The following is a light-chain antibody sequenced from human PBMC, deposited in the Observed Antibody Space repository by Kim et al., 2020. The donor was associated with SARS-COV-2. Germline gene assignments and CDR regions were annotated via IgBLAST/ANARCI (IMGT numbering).Light chain of an antibody. CDR2: AAS. V-gene: IGKV1-39*01. J-gene: IGKJ5*01. Sequence: DIQMTQSPSSLSASVGDRVTITCRASQSISSYLNRYQQKPGKAPKLLIYAASSLQSGVPSRFSGSGSGTDFTLTISSLQPEDCATYYCQQSYSTPITFGQGTRLEIK. CDR3: QQSYSTPIT. CDR1: QSISSY.